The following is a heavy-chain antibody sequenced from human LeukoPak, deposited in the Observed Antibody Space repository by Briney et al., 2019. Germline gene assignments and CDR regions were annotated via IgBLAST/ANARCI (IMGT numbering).Heavy chain of an antibody. CDR2: IRYDGSNK. J-gene: IGHJ4*02. CDR3: AKVGSAGFVRLLDY. CDR1: GFTFSSYG. Sequence: GGSLRLSCAASGFTFSSYGMHWVRQAPGKGLEWVAFIRYDGSNKYYADSVKGRFTISRDNSKNTLYLQMNSLRAEDTAVYYCAKVGSAGFVRLLDYWGQGTLVTVSS. V-gene: IGHV3-30*02. D-gene: IGHD6-13*01.